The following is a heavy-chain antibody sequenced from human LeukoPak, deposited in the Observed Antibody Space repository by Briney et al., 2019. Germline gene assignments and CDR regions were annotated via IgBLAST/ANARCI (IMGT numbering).Heavy chain of an antibody. Sequence: GGSLRLSCAVSGFTFEDYGMSWVRQGPGKGLEWVSSISSSSSYIYYADSVKGRFTISRDNAKNSLYLQMNSLRAEDTAIYYCARDYSNNDYWGQGTLVTVSS. CDR1: GFTFEDYG. CDR3: ARDYSNNDY. V-gene: IGHV3-21*01. CDR2: ISSSSSYI. D-gene: IGHD4-11*01. J-gene: IGHJ4*02.